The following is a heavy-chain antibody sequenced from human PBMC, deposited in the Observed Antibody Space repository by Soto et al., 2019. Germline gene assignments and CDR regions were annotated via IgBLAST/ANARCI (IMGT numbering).Heavy chain of an antibody. CDR3: ARAPVGLDTISHFDY. CDR2: IYNGGST. D-gene: IGHD3-3*01. CDR1: GDSVSSVVFH. Sequence: NPSETRSRTWTVSGDSVSSVVFHGGGVRRPPGKGLEWIGYIYNGGSTYYRPSLEGRMHMSLDATRNHYSLRLTSVTAANTAVYFCARAPVGLDTISHFDYWGQGKLVTVSS. V-gene: IGHV4-30-4*01. J-gene: IGHJ4*02.